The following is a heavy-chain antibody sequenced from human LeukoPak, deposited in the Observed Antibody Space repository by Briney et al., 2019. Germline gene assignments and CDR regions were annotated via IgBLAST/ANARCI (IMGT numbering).Heavy chain of an antibody. D-gene: IGHD6-19*01. J-gene: IGHJ4*02. Sequence: PGGSLTLSCVASGFTFRSYAMHWVRQAPGQGLAWVAVIWFDGSNEHYAHSMKGRVTISRDNSKNTLYLQMYTLRAEDTAVYYCARDQYSSGWSHPGDYWGQGTLVTVS. CDR2: IWFDGSNE. CDR3: ARDQYSSGWSHPGDY. V-gene: IGHV3-33*01. CDR1: GFTFRSYA.